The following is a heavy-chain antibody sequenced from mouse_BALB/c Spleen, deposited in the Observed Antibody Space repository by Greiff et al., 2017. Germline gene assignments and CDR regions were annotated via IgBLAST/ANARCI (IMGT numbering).Heavy chain of an antibody. Sequence: QVQLKESGAELARPGASVKLSCKASGYTFTSYWMQWVKQRPGQGLEWIGAIYPGDGDTRYTQKFKGKATLTADKSSSTAYMQLSSLASEDSAVYYCAREGVRRKSYAMDYWGQGTSVTVSS. J-gene: IGHJ4*01. CDR2: IYPGDGDT. V-gene: IGHV1-87*01. CDR1: GYTFTSYW. CDR3: AREGVRRKSYAMDY. D-gene: IGHD2-14*01.